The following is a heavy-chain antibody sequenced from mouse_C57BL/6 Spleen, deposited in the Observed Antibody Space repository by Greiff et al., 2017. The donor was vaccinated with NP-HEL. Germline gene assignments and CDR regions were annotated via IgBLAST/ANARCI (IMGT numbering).Heavy chain of an antibody. D-gene: IGHD1-1*01. CDR1: GYAFSSYW. V-gene: IGHV1-80*01. CDR3: ARKGYGSAYGMDY. CDR2: IYPGDGDT. Sequence: QVQLQQSGAELVKPGASVKISCKASGYAFSSYWMNWVKQRPGKGLEWIGQIYPGDGDTNYNGKFKGKATLTADKSSSTAYMQLSSLTSEDSAVYFCARKGYGSAYGMDYWGQGTSVTVSS. J-gene: IGHJ4*01.